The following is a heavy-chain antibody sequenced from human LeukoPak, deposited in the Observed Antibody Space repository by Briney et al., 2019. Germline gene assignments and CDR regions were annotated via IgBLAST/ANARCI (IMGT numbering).Heavy chain of an antibody. CDR1: GFTFSTHS. CDR2: ISPDSNYK. J-gene: IGHJ4*02. D-gene: IGHD5-12*01. CDR3: ARGGYRGFDYEY. V-gene: IGHV3-21*01. Sequence: GGSLRLSCAASGFTFSTHSMNWLRLAPGKGLGWVSSISPDSNYKYYVDSVKGRFTISRDNAKSSLYLQMNSLRAEDTAVYYCARGGYRGFDYEYWGQGTLVTVSS.